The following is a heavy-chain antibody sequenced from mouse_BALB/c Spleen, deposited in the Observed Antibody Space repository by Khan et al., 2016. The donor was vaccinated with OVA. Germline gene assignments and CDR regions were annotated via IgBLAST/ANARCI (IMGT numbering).Heavy chain of an antibody. Sequence: VQLQQSGPELMKPGASVKISCKASGYSFTSYYIHWVMQSHGKSLEWIGYIDPFSGGTTYNQNFRGRATLTVDKSSSTAYIHLSNLTAEDSAVYYCTRHGYVAWFTYWGQGTLVTVSA. CDR1: GYSFTSYY. J-gene: IGHJ3*01. CDR2: IDPFSGGT. D-gene: IGHD2-2*01. V-gene: IGHV1S135*01. CDR3: TRHGYVAWFTY.